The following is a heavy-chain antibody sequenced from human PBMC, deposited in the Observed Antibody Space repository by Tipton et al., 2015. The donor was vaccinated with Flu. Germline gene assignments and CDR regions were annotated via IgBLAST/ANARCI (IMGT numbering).Heavy chain of an antibody. J-gene: IGHJ6*04. Sequence: SLRLSCAASGFTFSSYWMTWVRQAPGKGLEWVANINQDGSVKYYVDSVKGRFTISRDNAKNSVYLQMNSLRADDTAVYYCARAMDVWGKGTMVTVSS. CDR2: INQDGSVK. CDR3: ARAMDV. CDR1: GFTFSSYW. V-gene: IGHV3-7*03.